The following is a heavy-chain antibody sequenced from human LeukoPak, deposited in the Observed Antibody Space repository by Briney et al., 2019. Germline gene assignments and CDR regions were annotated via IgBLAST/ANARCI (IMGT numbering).Heavy chain of an antibody. CDR1: GGSISSGGYY. CDR2: IYYSGGT. CDR3: ARATGIPSYYFDY. Sequence: PSETLSLTCTVSGGSISSGGYYWSWIRQPPGKGLEWIGYIYYSGGTNYNPSLKSRVTISVDTSKNQFSLKLSSVTAADTAVYYCARATGIPSYYFDYWGQGTLVTVSS. J-gene: IGHJ4*02. V-gene: IGHV4-61*08.